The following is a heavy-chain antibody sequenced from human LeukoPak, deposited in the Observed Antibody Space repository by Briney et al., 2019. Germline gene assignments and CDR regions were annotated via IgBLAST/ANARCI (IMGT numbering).Heavy chain of an antibody. J-gene: IGHJ4*02. CDR2: IGSSSTYT. Sequence: PGGSLRLSCAASGFTFSRYEMNWVRQAPGKGLEWVSCIGSSSTYTNYADSVKGRFTISRDNAKNSLYLQMDGLRAEDTAVYYCARDRGAVAATWFDYWGQGTLVTVSS. D-gene: IGHD6-19*01. CDR1: GFTFSRYE. V-gene: IGHV3-21*04. CDR3: ARDRGAVAATWFDY.